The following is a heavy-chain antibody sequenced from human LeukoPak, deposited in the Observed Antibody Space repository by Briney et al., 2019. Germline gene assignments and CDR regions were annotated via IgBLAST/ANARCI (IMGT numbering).Heavy chain of an antibody. CDR2: ISYDGSNK. CDR1: GFTFSSYA. J-gene: IGHJ4*02. Sequence: PRGSLRLSCAASGFTFSSYAMHWVRQAPGKGLEWVAVISYDGSNKYYADSVKGRFTISRDNSKNTLYLQMNSLRAEDTAVYYCARDGHPYYYDSSGYPHYFDYWGQGTLVTVSS. V-gene: IGHV3-30-3*01. D-gene: IGHD3-22*01. CDR3: ARDGHPYYYDSSGYPHYFDY.